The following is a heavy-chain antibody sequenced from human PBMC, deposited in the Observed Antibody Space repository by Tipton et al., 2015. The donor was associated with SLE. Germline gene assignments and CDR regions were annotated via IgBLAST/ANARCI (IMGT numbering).Heavy chain of an antibody. CDR3: ARHLTGDRAFDI. CDR2: ISPTGSS. V-gene: IGHV4-4*07. D-gene: IGHD7-27*01. Sequence: PGLVKPSETLSLTCTVSGGSISTYYWTWIRQPAGKGLEWIGRISPTGSSNYNPSLKSRITISKDTSKNQFSLNLNSVTAADTAVYYCARHLTGDRAFDIWGQGTMVTVSS. J-gene: IGHJ3*02. CDR1: GGSISTYY.